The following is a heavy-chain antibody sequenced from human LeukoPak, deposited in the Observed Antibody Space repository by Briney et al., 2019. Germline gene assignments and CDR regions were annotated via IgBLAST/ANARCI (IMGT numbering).Heavy chain of an antibody. Sequence: QPGGSLRLSCAASGFTFSSYCMSWVRQAPGKGLEWVANIKEDGSEKYYVDSVKGRFTISRDNAKKSLYLQMNNLRAEDTAVYYCARAPYGDNWFDPWGQGTLVTVSS. J-gene: IGHJ5*02. V-gene: IGHV3-7*01. D-gene: IGHD4-17*01. CDR2: IKEDGSEK. CDR3: ARAPYGDNWFDP. CDR1: GFTFSSYC.